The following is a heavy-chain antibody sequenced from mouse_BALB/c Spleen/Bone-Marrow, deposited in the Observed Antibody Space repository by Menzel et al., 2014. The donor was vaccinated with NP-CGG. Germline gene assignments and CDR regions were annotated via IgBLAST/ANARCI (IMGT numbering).Heavy chain of an antibody. Sequence: EVKLVESGGGLVKPGGSLKLSCAASGFTFSSYATSWVRQTPEKRLEWVATISSGGNYTYYPDSVKGRFTISRDNAKNTLYLQMSSLRSEDTAMYYCARYYGSSYGYWGQGTTLTVSS. V-gene: IGHV5-9-3*01. CDR2: ISSGGNYT. CDR1: GFTFSSYA. D-gene: IGHD1-1*01. CDR3: ARYYGSSYGY. J-gene: IGHJ2*01.